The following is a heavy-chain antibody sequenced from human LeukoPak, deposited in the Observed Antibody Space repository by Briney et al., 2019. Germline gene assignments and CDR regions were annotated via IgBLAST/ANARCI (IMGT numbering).Heavy chain of an antibody. CDR2: MNPNSGNT. J-gene: IGHJ4*02. V-gene: IGHV1-8*01. CDR3: ARVAAMVTWKYYFDY. D-gene: IGHD5-18*01. Sequence: MNPNSGNTGYAQKFQGRVTMTRNTSISTAYMELSSLRSEDTAVYYCARVAAMVTWKYYFDYWGQGTLVTVSS.